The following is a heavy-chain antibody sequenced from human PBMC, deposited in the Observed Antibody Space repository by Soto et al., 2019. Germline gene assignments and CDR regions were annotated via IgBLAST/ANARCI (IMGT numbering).Heavy chain of an antibody. CDR3: ASNAAADYVMDV. D-gene: IGHD6-13*01. CDR2: ISAYNGNT. Sequence: QVQLVQSGAEVKKPGASVKVSCKASGYTFTSYGISWVRQAPGQGLEWMGWISAYNGNTNYAQKLQGKVTMTIDTPTSTAYRGLRSLRSDDPAVYYCASNAAADYVMDVWGQGTTVTVSS. V-gene: IGHV1-18*01. CDR1: GYTFTSYG. J-gene: IGHJ6*02.